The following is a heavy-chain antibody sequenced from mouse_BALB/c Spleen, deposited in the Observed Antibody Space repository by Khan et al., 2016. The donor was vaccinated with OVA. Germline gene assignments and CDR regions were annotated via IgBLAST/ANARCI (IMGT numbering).Heavy chain of an antibody. D-gene: IGHD1-1*01. J-gene: IGHJ2*01. Sequence: EVQLQESGPGLVKPSQSLSLTCTVTGYSITSDYAWNWIRQFPGNILEWMAYITYSGSTGYNPSLKGRISITRDTSKNQFFLQLNSVTTEDTATYYCARDYGSSYLFFDYWGQGTTLTVSS. CDR3: ARDYGSSYLFFDY. V-gene: IGHV3-2*02. CDR2: ITYSGST. CDR1: GYSITSDYA.